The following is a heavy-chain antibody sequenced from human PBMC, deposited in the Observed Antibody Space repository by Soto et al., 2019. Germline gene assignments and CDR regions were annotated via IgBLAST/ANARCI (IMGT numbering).Heavy chain of an antibody. CDR3: ARDTQQDSNGYYLEWFDP. D-gene: IGHD3-22*01. Sequence: QVQLEQSGAEVKKAGASVKVSCKASGYTFYRYGITWVRQAPGQGLEWMGWINPSNDNTNYAQKFRGRVTMTTDASTSTAHMELRSLKSDDTAVYYCARDTQQDSNGYYLEWFDPWGQGTLVTVSS. V-gene: IGHV1-18*01. CDR2: INPSNDNT. CDR1: GYTFYRYG. J-gene: IGHJ5*02.